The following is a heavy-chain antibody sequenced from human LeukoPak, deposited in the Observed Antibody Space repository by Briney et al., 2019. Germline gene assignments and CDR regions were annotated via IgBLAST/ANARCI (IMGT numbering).Heavy chain of an antibody. CDR1: GYTVTSYY. CDR3: ATEPYASSTSATASAPH. D-gene: IGHD2-2*01. J-gene: IGHJ1*01. Sequence: ASVKVSCKASGYTVTSYYMHWVRQAPGQGLEWMGILNPSGGSSSYAQKFQGRATLTRATSTSTVYMELSRLRSDDTAVYYCATEPYASSTSATASAPHWGQGTLVAVSS. V-gene: IGHV1-46*01. CDR2: LNPSGGSS.